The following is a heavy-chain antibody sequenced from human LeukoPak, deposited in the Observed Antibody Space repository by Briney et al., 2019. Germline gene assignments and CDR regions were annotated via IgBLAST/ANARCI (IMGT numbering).Heavy chain of an antibody. CDR1: GGTFSSYA. CDR2: IIPILGIA. Sequence: ASVKVSCKASGGTFSSYAISWVRQAPGQGLEWMGRIIPILGIANYEQKFQGRVTITADKSTSTAYMELSSLRSEDTAVYYCASVLSGIAVAGSFDPWGQGTLVTVSS. V-gene: IGHV1-69*04. D-gene: IGHD6-19*01. J-gene: IGHJ5*02. CDR3: ASVLSGIAVAGSFDP.